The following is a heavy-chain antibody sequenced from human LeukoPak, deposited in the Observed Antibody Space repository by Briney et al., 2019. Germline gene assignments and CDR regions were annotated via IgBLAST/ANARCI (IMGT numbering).Heavy chain of an antibody. V-gene: IGHV1-8*01. Sequence: ASVKVSCKASKDSFTIYEVNWVRLAPGLGLEWVRWMNPNSGNTGYAQKSPCRVTMTMNSSISTAYMEPTSLTSEDTAVYYCARSTMGARRTSDYWGQGTLVTVSS. CDR1: KDSFTIYE. CDR2: MNPNSGNT. D-gene: IGHD1-26*01. J-gene: IGHJ4*02. CDR3: ARSTMGARRTSDY.